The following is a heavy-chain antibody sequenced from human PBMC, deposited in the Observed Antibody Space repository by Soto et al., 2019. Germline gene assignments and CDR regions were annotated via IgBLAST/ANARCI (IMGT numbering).Heavy chain of an antibody. J-gene: IGHJ4*02. D-gene: IGHD4-17*01. Sequence: QVQLQESGPGLVKPSETLSLTCTVSGGSISSYYWSWIRQPPGKGLEWIGYIYYSGSTNYNPSLKRRVAISVDTSKHQFALQLSAVTAADTAVYYCARDYGDYVLDYWGQGTLVTVSS. CDR2: IYYSGST. CDR3: ARDYGDYVLDY. CDR1: GGSISSYY. V-gene: IGHV4-59*01.